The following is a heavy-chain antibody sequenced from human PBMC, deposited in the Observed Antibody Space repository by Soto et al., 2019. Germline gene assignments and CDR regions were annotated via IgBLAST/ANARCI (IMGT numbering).Heavy chain of an antibody. CDR3: ARDPEPQYYFDS. Sequence: QPQLVESGGGLVKPGGSLRLSCAASRLTFSDYYMGWFRQAPGKGLEWISYISGSGGTTYYADSVKGRFTISRDNAKNSLYLHMNSLRVEDTAIYYCARDPEPQYYFDSWGQGTLVTVSS. J-gene: IGHJ4*02. V-gene: IGHV3-11*01. CDR1: RLTFSDYY. CDR2: ISGSGGTT.